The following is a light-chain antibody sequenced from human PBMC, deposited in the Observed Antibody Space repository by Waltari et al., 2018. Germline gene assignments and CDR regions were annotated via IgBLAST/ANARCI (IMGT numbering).Light chain of an antibody. CDR1: SSNIGSNT. V-gene: IGLV1-44*01. J-gene: IGLJ2*01. Sequence: QSVLTQPPSASGTPGQRVTISCSGSSSNIGSNTVNWYQQLPGTAPKLLIYSNNQRPSGVPDLVSGSKSGTSASLAISGLQSEDEADYYCAVWDDSLNGPVFGGGTKLTVL. CDR2: SNN. CDR3: AVWDDSLNGPV.